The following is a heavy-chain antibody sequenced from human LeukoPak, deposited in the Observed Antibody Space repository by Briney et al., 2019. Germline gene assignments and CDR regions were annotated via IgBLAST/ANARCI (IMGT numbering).Heavy chain of an antibody. V-gene: IGHV3-23*01. CDR1: GFTFSSYA. CDR2: ITYGDGST. J-gene: IGHJ4*02. CDR3: AKTMVRGVIITSFDY. Sequence: GGSLRLSCAASGFTFSSYAMSWVRQAPGKGLEWVSGITYGDGSTYYADSLKGRFTISRDNSKNTVYLQMNSLRAEDTAVYYCAKTMVRGVIITSFDYWGQGTLVTVSS. D-gene: IGHD3-10*01.